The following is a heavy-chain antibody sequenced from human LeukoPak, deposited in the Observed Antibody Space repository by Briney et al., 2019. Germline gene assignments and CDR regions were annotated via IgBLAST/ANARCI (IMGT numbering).Heavy chain of an antibody. J-gene: IGHJ4*02. CDR3: ARHDAGNWYPYFDN. CDR1: GGSINNYY. CDR2: IYSGGST. V-gene: IGHV4-59*08. Sequence: PSETLSLTCTVSGGSINNYYWSWIRQPPGKGLEWIGCIYSGGSTNYSPSLKSRVTISVDTPKNQFSLKLSSVTAADTAVYYCARHDAGNWYPYFDNWGQGTLVTVSS. D-gene: IGHD6-13*01.